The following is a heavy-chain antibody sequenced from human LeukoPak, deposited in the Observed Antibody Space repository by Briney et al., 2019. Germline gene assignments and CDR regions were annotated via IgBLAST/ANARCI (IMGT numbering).Heavy chain of an antibody. CDR2: ISYDGSNK. D-gene: IGHD4-17*01. J-gene: IGHJ4*02. CDR3: ARETGSAVGSTDFDY. Sequence: GGSLRLSCAASGFTFSSYAMHWVRQAPGKGMEWVAVISYDGSNKYFADSVKGRFTISRDNSENTLYLQMNSLRAEDTAMYYCARETGSAVGSTDFDYWGQGTLVTVSS. CDR1: GFTFSSYA. V-gene: IGHV3-30-3*01.